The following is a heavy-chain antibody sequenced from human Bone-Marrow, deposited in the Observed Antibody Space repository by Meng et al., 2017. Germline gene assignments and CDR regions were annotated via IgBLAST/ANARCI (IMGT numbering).Heavy chain of an antibody. V-gene: IGHV1-69*06. CDR2: IIPIFGTA. Sequence: QVQSVQSGAEVEKPGSPVKVYCKASGGTFSSYAISWVRQAPGQGLEWMGGIIPIFGTANYAQKFQGRVTITADKSTSTAYMELSSLRSEDTAVYYCARETHYYDSRYFDYWGQGTLVTVSS. D-gene: IGHD3-22*01. CDR3: ARETHYYDSRYFDY. CDR1: GGTFSSYA. J-gene: IGHJ4*02.